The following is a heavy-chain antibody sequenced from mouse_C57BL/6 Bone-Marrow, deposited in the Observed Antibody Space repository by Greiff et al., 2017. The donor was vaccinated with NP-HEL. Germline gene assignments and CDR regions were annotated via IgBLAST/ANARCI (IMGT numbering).Heavy chain of an antibody. Sequence: VQLKQSGAELVRPGASVKLSCTASGFNIKDDYMHWVKQRPEQGLEWIGWIDPENGDTEYASKFQGKATITADTSSNTAYLQLSSLTSEDTAVYYCTNGSSWYFDVWGTGTTVTVSS. D-gene: IGHD1-1*01. J-gene: IGHJ1*03. CDR2: IDPENGDT. V-gene: IGHV14-4*01. CDR1: GFNIKDDY. CDR3: TNGSSWYFDV.